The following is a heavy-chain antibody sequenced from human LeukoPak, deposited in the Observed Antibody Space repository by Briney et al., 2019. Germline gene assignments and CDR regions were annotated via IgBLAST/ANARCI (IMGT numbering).Heavy chain of an antibody. D-gene: IGHD2-2*01. J-gene: IGHJ6*02. CDR2: IYHSGST. CDR3: ASRYCSSTSCPVGDYYYGMDV. CDR1: GGSISSYY. V-gene: IGHV4-59*12. Sequence: SETLSLTCTVSGGSISSYYWSWIRQPPGKGLEWIGYIYHSGSTYYNPSLKSRVTVSVDRSKNQFSLKLSSVTAADTAVYYCASRYCSSTSCPVGDYYYGMDVWGQGTTVTVSS.